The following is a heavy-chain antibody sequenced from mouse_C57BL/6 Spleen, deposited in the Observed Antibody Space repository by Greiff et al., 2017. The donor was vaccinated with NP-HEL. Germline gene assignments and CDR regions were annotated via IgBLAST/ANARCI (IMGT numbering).Heavy chain of an antibody. CDR3: ARWGYGYDDY. CDR1: GYTFTSYW. D-gene: IGHD2-2*01. J-gene: IGHJ2*01. Sequence: QVQLQQPGAELVKPGASVKLSCKASGYTFTSYWMQWVKQRPGQGLEWIGEIDPSDSYTNYNQKFKGKATLTVDPSSSTAYMQLSSLTSEDSAVYYCARWGYGYDDYWGQGTTLTVSS. CDR2: IDPSDSYT. V-gene: IGHV1-50*01.